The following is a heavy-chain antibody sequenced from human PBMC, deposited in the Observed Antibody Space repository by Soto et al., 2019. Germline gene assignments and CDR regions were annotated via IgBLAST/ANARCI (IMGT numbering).Heavy chain of an antibody. D-gene: IGHD3-9*01. Sequence: ASVKVSCKASGGTFSSYAISWVRQAPGQGLEWMGGIIPIFGTANYAQKFQGRVTITADESTSTAYMELSSLRSEDTAVYYCAGVYDIFTPHFDYRGQGTLVTVSS. J-gene: IGHJ4*02. CDR2: IIPIFGTA. CDR3: AGVYDIFTPHFDY. CDR1: GGTFSSYA. V-gene: IGHV1-69*13.